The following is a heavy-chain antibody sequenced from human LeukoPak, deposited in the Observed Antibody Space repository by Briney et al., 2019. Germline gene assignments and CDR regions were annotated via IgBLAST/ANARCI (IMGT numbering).Heavy chain of an antibody. CDR1: GGSISGYY. V-gene: IGHV4-4*07. CDR3: ARDGRQRITMDTGALDI. Sequence: PSETLSLTCTVSGGSISGYYWSWIRQPAGKGLEWLWRVYTSGSTNYNPSLKSRVTISMDTSKNKFSLKLSSVTAADTAVYYCARDGRQRITMDTGALDIWGQGTMVTVSS. D-gene: IGHD3-10*01. CDR2: VYTSGST. J-gene: IGHJ3*02.